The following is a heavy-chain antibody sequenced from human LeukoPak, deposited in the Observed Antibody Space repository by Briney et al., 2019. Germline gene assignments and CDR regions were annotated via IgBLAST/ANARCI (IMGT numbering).Heavy chain of an antibody. CDR1: GYTFTSYG. Sequence: ASVKVSRKASGYTFTSYGISWVRQAPGQGLEWMGWISAYNGNTNYAQKLQGRVTMTTDTSTSTAYMELRSLRSDDTAVYYCARHPNPIFGVVTSLLEPSFSRWFDPWGQGTLVTVSS. J-gene: IGHJ5*02. D-gene: IGHD3-3*01. V-gene: IGHV1-18*01. CDR2: ISAYNGNT. CDR3: ARHPNPIFGVVTSLLEPSFSRWFDP.